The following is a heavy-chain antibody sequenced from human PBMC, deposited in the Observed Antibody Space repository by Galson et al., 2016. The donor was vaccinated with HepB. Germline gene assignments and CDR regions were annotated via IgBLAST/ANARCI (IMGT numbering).Heavy chain of an antibody. CDR2: ISGSGEST. D-gene: IGHD2-21*01. Sequence: SLRLSCAASGFNFDNYAMGWVRQAPGKGLEWVSSISGSGESTFYTDSVRGRFTVSRDKSKNTLYLHMLGLRAEDTALYYCAKDRSVVVIPYFDSWGQGTLVSVSS. V-gene: IGHV3-23*01. CDR1: GFNFDNYA. CDR3: AKDRSVVVIPYFDS. J-gene: IGHJ4*02.